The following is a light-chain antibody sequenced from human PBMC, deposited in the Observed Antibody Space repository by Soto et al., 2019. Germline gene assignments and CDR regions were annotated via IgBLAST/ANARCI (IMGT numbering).Light chain of an antibody. CDR2: GAS. CDR1: QSVSSN. V-gene: IGKV3D-15*01. CDR3: QQYNNWPLT. J-gene: IGKJ4*01. Sequence: EIVMTQSPATLSVSPGERATLSCRASQSVSSNYLAWYQQKPGQAPRLLIYGASSRATGIPDRFSGSGSGTELTITINSLQSEDFEVYYCQQYNNWPLTFGAGTKVDIK.